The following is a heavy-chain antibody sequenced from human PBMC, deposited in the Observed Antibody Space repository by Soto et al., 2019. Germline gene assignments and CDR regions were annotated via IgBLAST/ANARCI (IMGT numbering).Heavy chain of an antibody. Sequence: PSETLSLTCAVSGDSINSTDWWNWVRQSPGKGLEWIGEIYHGGNIYYNPSLKSRVTISMDKSKNQFSLNLFYVTAADTAVYYCASEITGTTGHFDYWGQGTLVTVSS. V-gene: IGHV4-4*02. CDR1: GDSINSTDW. J-gene: IGHJ4*02. D-gene: IGHD1-1*01. CDR3: ASEITGTTGHFDY. CDR2: IYHGGNI.